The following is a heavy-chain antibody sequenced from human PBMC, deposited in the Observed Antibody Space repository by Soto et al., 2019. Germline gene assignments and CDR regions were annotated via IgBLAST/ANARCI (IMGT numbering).Heavy chain of an antibody. Sequence: QVQLVESGGGVVQPGRSLRLSCAASGFTFCSYGMHWVRQAPGKGLAWVAGISYDGSNKYYADSVKGRFTIYRDNSKNTLYVQMNSLRDEDTAVFYCAKDRRRNGHSSRWYWYFDLWGRGTLVTVSS. J-gene: IGHJ2*01. CDR1: GFTFCSYG. V-gene: IGHV3-30*18. CDR3: AKDRRRNGHSSRWYWYFDL. CDR2: ISYDGSNK. D-gene: IGHD6-13*01.